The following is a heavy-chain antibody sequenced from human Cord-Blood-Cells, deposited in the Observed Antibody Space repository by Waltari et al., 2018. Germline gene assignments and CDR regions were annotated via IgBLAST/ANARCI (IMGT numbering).Heavy chain of an antibody. D-gene: IGHD3-3*01. CDR3: ARDPGNVLRFLEWLLYFDY. J-gene: IGHJ4*02. CDR1: GYTFTSYG. Sequence: QVQLVQSGAEVKKPGASVKVSCKASGYTFTSYGIRWVRQAPGQGLEWMGWISAYNGNTNYAQKLQGRVTMTTDTSTSTAYMELRSLRSDDTAVYYCARDPGNVLRFLEWLLYFDYWGQGTLVTVSS. CDR2: ISAYNGNT. V-gene: IGHV1-18*01.